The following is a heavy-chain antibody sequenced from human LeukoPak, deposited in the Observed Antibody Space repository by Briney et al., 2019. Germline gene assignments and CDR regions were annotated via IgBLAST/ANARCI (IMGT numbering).Heavy chain of an antibody. V-gene: IGHV4-59*01. CDR2: ISYSGST. Sequence: PETLSLTCTVSGGSISSYYWTCIPQSPGRGREWIGSISYSGSTNYNPSLKSRVTIPVDTSKHQFSLKVSSVTPADTAVYYCARGQSAFDIWGQETMVTVSS. CDR1: GGSISSYY. CDR3: ARGQSAFDI. J-gene: IGHJ3*02.